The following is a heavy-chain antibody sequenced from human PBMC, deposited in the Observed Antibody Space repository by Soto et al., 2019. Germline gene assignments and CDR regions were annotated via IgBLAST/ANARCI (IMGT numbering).Heavy chain of an antibody. CDR3: ASLLSIKFDY. V-gene: IGHV4-39*01. CDR2: IYYSGTT. Sequence: QLQLQESGPGLVQTSETLSLTCTVSGGSISSSSYYWGWIRQPPGKGLEWIGTIYYSGTTNYNPSLKSRVTISVDTSQNQFSLKLNSLTAADTAVYYCASLLSIKFDYWGQGALVTVSS. CDR1: GGSISSSSYY. J-gene: IGHJ4*02. D-gene: IGHD3-10*01.